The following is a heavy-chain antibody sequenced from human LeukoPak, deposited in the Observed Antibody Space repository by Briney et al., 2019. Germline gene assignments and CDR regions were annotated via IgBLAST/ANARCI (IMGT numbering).Heavy chain of an antibody. CDR3: TRWDCTTTGCYPFDY. V-gene: IGHV3-73*01. CDR1: GFTFIGSA. CDR2: IRDKANSYAT. D-gene: IGHD2-2*01. Sequence: GGSLKLSCAASGFTFIGSAIHWVRQASRKGLKWVGRIRDKANSYATAYIASVKGRFTISRDDSKNTAYLQMSSLKTEDTAVYYCTRWDCTTTGCYPFDYWGQGTLVTVSS. J-gene: IGHJ4*02.